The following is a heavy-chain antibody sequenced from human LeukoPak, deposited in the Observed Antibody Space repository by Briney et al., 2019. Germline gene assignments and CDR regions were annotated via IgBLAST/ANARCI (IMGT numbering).Heavy chain of an antibody. J-gene: IGHJ6*02. V-gene: IGHV3-33*06. Sequence: GKSLRLSCAASGFTFSSYGMEWVRQAPGKGLEWVAVIWYDGSNKYYADSVKGRFTISRDNSKNTLYLQMNSLRAEDTAVYYCAKGIVGPTDYHYGMDVWGQGTTVIVSS. CDR3: AKGIVGPTDYHYGMDV. CDR2: IWYDGSNK. CDR1: GFTFSSYG. D-gene: IGHD1-26*01.